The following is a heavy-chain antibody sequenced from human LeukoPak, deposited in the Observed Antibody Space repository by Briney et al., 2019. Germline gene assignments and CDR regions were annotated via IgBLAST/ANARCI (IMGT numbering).Heavy chain of an antibody. D-gene: IGHD5-24*01. CDR2: ISSSSSYT. CDR1: GFTFSDYY. CDR3: ARADMATNLDY. J-gene: IGHJ4*02. V-gene: IGHV3-11*05. Sequence: KPGGSLRLSRAASGFTFSDYYMSWIRQAPGKGLEWVSYISSSSSYTNYADSVKGRFTISRDNAKNSLYLQMNSLRAEDTAVYYCARADMATNLDYWGQGTLVTVSS.